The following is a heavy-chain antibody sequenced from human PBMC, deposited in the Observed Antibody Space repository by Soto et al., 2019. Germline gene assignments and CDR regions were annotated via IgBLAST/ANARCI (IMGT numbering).Heavy chain of an antibody. CDR3: AKDRRAGGNSAFYFDF. Sequence: LRLSCPASGFKFSNYAMSWVRQAPGKGLEWVSLISATGGGTYYADSVKGRFTISRDNSHNTLYLQVHSLTAEDTAVYYCAKDRRAGGNSAFYFDFWGQGAQVTVSS. D-gene: IGHD3-16*01. J-gene: IGHJ4*02. CDR2: ISATGGGT. CDR1: GFKFSNYA. V-gene: IGHV3-23*01.